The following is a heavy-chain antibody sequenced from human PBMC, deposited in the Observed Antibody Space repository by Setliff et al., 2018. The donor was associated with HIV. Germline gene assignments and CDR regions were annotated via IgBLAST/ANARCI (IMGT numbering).Heavy chain of an antibody. CDR3: VRWYYCVSGACYRADY. D-gene: IGHD2-21*02. CDR2: IYISGST. J-gene: IGHJ4*02. Sequence: LSLPFPFSCGSISSYYWSWIRQPPGKGLEWIGYIYISGSTNYNPSLKSRVTISVDTSKNQFSLKLSSVTAADTAVYYCVRWYYCVSGACYRADYWGQGTMVTVSS. CDR1: CGSISSYY. V-gene: IGHV4-4*09.